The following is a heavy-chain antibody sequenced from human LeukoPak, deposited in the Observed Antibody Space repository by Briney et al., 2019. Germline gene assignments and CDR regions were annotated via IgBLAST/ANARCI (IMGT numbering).Heavy chain of an antibody. V-gene: IGHV4-39*01. CDR3: ARQPARRELRMVGLDY. CDR1: GGSISSSSYY. CDR2: IYYSGST. Sequence: SETLSLTCTVSGGSISSSSYYWGWIRQPPGKGLEWIGSIYYSGSTYYNPSLKSRVTISVDTSKNQFSLKLSSVTAADTAVYYCARQPARRELRMVGLDYWGQGTLVTVSS. D-gene: IGHD1-26*01. J-gene: IGHJ4*02.